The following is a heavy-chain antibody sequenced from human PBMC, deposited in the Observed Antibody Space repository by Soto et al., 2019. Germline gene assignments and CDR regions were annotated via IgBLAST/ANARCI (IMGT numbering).Heavy chain of an antibody. CDR2: IYYSGST. CDR1: GGSISSYY. Sequence: QVQLQESGPGLVKPSETLSLTCTVSGGSISSYYWSWIRQPPGKGLEWIGYIYYSGSTNYNPSLKRRVTISVDTSKYQFSLTLSAVTAADTAVYYCARGPRIQLWRSPPPTYYFDYWGQGTLVTVSS. CDR3: ARGPRIQLWRSPPPTYYFDY. V-gene: IGHV4-59*01. D-gene: IGHD5-18*01. J-gene: IGHJ4*02.